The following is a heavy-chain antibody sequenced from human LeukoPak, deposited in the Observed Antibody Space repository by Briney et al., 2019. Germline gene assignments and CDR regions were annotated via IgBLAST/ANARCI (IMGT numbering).Heavy chain of an antibody. D-gene: IGHD2-2*01. CDR3: ARVFGLFLIPTSYFDL. Sequence: RASVKVSCKSSGYIFNSYGITWVRQAPGLGLEWMGWISGYNGITKYAQKFQGRVTMTTDTPTSTGYMELRTLRSDDTAVYYCARVFGLFLIPTSYFDLWGQGSLVTVSS. CDR2: ISGYNGIT. J-gene: IGHJ4*02. V-gene: IGHV1-18*01. CDR1: GYIFNSYG.